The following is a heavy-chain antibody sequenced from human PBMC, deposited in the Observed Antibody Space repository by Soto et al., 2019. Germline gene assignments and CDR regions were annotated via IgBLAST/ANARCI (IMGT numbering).Heavy chain of an antibody. J-gene: IGHJ4*02. V-gene: IGHV4-4*02. Sequence: SETLSLTCAVSGGSISSSNWWSWVRPPPGKGLEWIGEIYHSGSTNYNPSLKSRVTISVDKSKNQFSLKLSSVTAADTAVYYCARRAVAGKGVFDYWGQGTLVTVSS. D-gene: IGHD6-19*01. CDR1: GGSISSSNW. CDR2: IYHSGST. CDR3: ARRAVAGKGVFDY.